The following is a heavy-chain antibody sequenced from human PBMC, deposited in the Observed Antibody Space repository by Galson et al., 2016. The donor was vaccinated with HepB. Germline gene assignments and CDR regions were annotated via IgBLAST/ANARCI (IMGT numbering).Heavy chain of an antibody. CDR3: TKGSGYNLH. CDR1: GDSIYSSY. J-gene: IGHJ4*02. Sequence: LTCTVSGDSIYSSYWTWIRQPPGKGLEWIGNIYFLGITNQNHSLKSRITISLDRSKKQISLRVNSVTAADTAMYYCTKGSGYNLHWGQGTLVTVSS. V-gene: IGHV4-59*01. D-gene: IGHD5-24*01. CDR2: IYFLGIT.